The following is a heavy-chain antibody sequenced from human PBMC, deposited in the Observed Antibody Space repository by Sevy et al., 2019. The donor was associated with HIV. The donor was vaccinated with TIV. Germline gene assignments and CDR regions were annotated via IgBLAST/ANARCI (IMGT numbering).Heavy chain of an antibody. Sequence: SGPTLVNPTQTLTLTCTFSGISLSTSGMGVGWIRQPPGKALEWLALIYWDDDKRYSPSLKSRLTITKDTSKHQVVLTMTNMDPVDTATYYCAHWLYGDYVTNFDYWGQGTLVTVSS. CDR2: IYWDDDK. CDR1: GISLSTSGMG. CDR3: AHWLYGDYVTNFDY. D-gene: IGHD4-17*01. J-gene: IGHJ4*02. V-gene: IGHV2-5*02.